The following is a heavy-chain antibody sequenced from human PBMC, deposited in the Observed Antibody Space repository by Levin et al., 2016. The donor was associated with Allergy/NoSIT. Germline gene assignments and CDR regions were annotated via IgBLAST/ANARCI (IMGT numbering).Heavy chain of an antibody. J-gene: IGHJ4*02. V-gene: IGHV3-66*01. CDR2: IYGGGST. CDR1: GFTVRNNY. CDR3: ARISGYFDY. Sequence: GESLKISCAASGFTVRNNYMSWVRQAPGKGLEYVSLIYGGGSTYYADSVRGRFTISRDSSNNTLFLQMTSLRAEDTAVYYCARISGYFDYWGQGTLVTVSS.